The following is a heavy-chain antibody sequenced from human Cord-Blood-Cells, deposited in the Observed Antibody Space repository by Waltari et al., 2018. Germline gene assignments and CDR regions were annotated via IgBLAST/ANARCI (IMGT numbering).Heavy chain of an antibody. J-gene: IGHJ3*02. Sequence: EVQLVETGGGLIQPGGSLRLSCAASGFTVSSNYMSWVRQAPGQGLEWVSVIYSGGITDYAESGKGRFTIARDNSKHTLDLQMNSRRAEDTAVYYCAREGERGAFDIWGQGTMVTVSS. D-gene: IGHD1-1*01. CDR2: IYSGGIT. CDR1: GFTVSSNY. V-gene: IGHV3-53*02. CDR3: AREGERGAFDI.